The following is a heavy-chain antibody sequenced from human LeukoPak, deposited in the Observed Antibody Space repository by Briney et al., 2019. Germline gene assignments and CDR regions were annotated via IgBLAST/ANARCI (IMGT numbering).Heavy chain of an antibody. CDR1: GGSFSGYY. J-gene: IGHJ5*02. Sequence: SETLSLTCAVYGGSFSGYYWSWIRQPPGKGLEWIGEINHSGSTNYNPSLKSRVTISVDTSKNQFSLKLSSVTAADTAVYYCARAVLMVYETWGQGTLVTVSS. CDR2: INHSGST. V-gene: IGHV4-34*01. D-gene: IGHD2-8*01. CDR3: ARAVLMVYET.